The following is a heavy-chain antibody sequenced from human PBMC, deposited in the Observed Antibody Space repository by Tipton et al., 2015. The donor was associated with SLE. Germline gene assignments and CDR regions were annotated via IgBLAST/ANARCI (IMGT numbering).Heavy chain of an antibody. J-gene: IGHJ4*01. CDR3: ATPDSGYCSGGSCFLFDY. CDR2: IYYSGST. D-gene: IGHD2-15*01. Sequence: TLSLTCTVSGGSISSYYWSWIRQPPGKGLEWIGYIYYSGSTNYNPSLKSRVTISVDTSKNQFSLKLTSVTAADTAVYYCATPDSGYCSGGSCFLFDYWGQGTLVTVSS. CDR1: GGSISSYY. V-gene: IGHV4-59*12.